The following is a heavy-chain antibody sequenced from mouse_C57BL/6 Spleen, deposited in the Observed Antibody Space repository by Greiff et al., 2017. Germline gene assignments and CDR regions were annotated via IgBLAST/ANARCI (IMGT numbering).Heavy chain of an antibody. CDR3: APYYYGSSYGFAY. CDR2: IYPGDGDT. J-gene: IGHJ3*01. CDR1: GSSFIIYF. D-gene: IGHD1-1*01. Sequence: VQLKQSGAAPPPPGASVPLSCNPAGSSFIIYFINFFNHIPLKCLDLIGQIYPGDGDTNYNGKFKGKATLTADKSSSTAYMQLSSLTSEDSAVYFCAPYYYGSSYGFAYWGQGTLVTVSA. V-gene: IGHV1-80*01.